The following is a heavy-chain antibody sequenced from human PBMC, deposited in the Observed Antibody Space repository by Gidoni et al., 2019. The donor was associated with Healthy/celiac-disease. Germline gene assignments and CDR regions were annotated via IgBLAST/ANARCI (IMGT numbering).Heavy chain of an antibody. Sequence: EVQLLESGGGLVQPGGSLRLSCAASGFTFSSYAMRWVRQAPGKGLEWVSAISGSGGSTYYADSVKGRFTISRDNSKNTLYLQMNSLRAGDTAVYYCAKTKVPAPEGLMDVWGQGTTVTVSS. CDR1: GFTFSSYA. CDR3: AKTKVPAPEGLMDV. CDR2: ISGSGGST. D-gene: IGHD2-2*01. V-gene: IGHV3-23*01. J-gene: IGHJ6*02.